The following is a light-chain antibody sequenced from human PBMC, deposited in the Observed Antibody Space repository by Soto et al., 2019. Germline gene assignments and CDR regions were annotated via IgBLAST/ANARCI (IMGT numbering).Light chain of an antibody. V-gene: IGLV3-25*02. CDR1: ALPKQY. CDR2: KDT. Sequence: SYELTQSPSVSVSPGQTARITCSGDALPKQYAYWYQQRPGQAPVMMIYKDTERPSGIPERFSGSSSGTTVTLTISGVQAEDEGDYYCQSADTSGTWVFGGGTQLTVL. CDR3: QSADTSGTWV. J-gene: IGLJ3*02.